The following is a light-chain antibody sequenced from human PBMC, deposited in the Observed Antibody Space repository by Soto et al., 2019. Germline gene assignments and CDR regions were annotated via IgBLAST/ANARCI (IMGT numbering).Light chain of an antibody. CDR3: SSYTTRNTEV. V-gene: IGLV2-14*03. J-gene: IGLJ1*01. CDR1: SSDVGAFNY. Sequence: QSALTQPASVSGSPGQSISISCIGTSSDVGAFNYVSWYQHHPDKAPQLIIYDVTSRPSGVSNRFSASKSGNTASLTISGLQAEDEADYYCSSYTTRNTEVFGTGTKVTVL. CDR2: DVT.